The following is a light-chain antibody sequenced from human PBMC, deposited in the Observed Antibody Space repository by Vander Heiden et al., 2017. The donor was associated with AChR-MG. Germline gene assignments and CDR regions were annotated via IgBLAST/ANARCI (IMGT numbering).Light chain of an antibody. J-gene: IGLJ2*01. V-gene: IGLV3-1*01. CDR2: QDR. Sequence: SYELTQPPSLSVSPGQTASITCSGDKLGDKYACWYQQRPGQSPVLVIYQDRRRPSGIPERFSGSNSGTTATLTISGTQAVDEADYYCQTWNSRTEVFGGGTKLTVL. CDR3: QTWNSRTEV. CDR1: KLGDKY.